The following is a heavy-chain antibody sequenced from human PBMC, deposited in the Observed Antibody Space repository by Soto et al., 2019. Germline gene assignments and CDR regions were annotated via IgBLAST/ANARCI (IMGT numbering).Heavy chain of an antibody. CDR1: GGAFSSYT. CDR3: ASWLGPSYYDFWSGESPPEHQFDY. D-gene: IGHD3-3*01. Sequence: ASVKVSCKASGGAFSSYTISWVRQAPGQGLEWMGRIIPILGIANYAQKFQGRVTITADKSTSTAYMELSSLRSEDTAVYYCASWLGPSYYDFWSGESPPEHQFDYWGQGTLVTVSS. CDR2: IIPILGIA. J-gene: IGHJ4*02. V-gene: IGHV1-69*02.